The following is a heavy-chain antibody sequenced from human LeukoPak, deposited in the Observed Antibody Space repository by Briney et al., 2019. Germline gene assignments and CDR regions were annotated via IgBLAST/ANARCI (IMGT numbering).Heavy chain of an antibody. V-gene: IGHV1-69*04. CDR1: GGTFRNSG. J-gene: IGHJ1*01. Sequence: SVKVSCKASGGTFRNSGICWVRQAPGQGLEYVGRIIPILDITEYGKTSPGRVTITADTATDTFYMELSGLRSEDTAVYYCAKIHDDSGYYYEYFQFWGQGTLITVSS. CDR2: IIPILDIT. CDR3: AKIHDDSGYYYEYFQF. D-gene: IGHD3-22*01.